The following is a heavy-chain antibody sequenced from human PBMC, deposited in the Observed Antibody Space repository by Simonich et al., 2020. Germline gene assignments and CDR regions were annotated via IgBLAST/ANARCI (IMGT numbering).Heavy chain of an antibody. V-gene: IGHV3-23*01. CDR2: IRGRGGST. J-gene: IGHJ4*02. CDR3: ATYYFDY. Sequence: EVQLLESGGGLVQPGGSLRLSCAASGFTFSSYAMSWVRQSPGKGLGGVSAIRGRGGSTYYADSVKGRFTISRDNSKNTLYLQMNSLRAEDTAVYYCATYYFDYWGQGTLVTVSS. CDR1: GFTFSSYA.